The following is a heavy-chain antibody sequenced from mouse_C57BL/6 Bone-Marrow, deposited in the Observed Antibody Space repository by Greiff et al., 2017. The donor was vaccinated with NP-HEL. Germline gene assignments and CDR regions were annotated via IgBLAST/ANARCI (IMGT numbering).Heavy chain of an antibody. Sequence: EVQRVESGGDLVKPGGSLKLSCAASGFTFSSYGMSWVRQTPDKRLEWVATISSGGSYTYYPDSVKGRFTISRDNAKNTLYLQMSSRKSEDTAMDYCARRNDYGSAMDYWGQGTSVTVSS. D-gene: IGHD2-4*01. V-gene: IGHV5-6*01. CDR3: ARRNDYGSAMDY. CDR1: GFTFSSYG. J-gene: IGHJ4*01. CDR2: ISSGGSYT.